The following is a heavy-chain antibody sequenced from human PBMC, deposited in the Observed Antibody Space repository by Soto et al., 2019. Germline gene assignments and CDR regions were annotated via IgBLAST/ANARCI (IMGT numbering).Heavy chain of an antibody. CDR2: ISVDGGST. CDR1: GFTFDDYA. V-gene: IGHV3-43*02. CDR3: AKEAGDCGGDCYEYFQH. Sequence: GGSLRLSCAASGFTFDDYAMHWVRQAPGKGLEWVSLISVDGGSTYYADSVKGRFTISRDNSKNSLYLQMNSLRTEDTALYYCAKEAGDCGGDCYEYFQHWGQGTLVTVSS. J-gene: IGHJ1*01. D-gene: IGHD2-21*02.